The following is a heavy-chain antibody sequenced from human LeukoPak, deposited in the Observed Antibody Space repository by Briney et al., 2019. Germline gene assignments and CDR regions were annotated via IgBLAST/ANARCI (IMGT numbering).Heavy chain of an antibody. V-gene: IGHV4-34*01. Sequence: TSETLSLTCAVYGGSISGHYWSWIRQPPGKRLEWIAEIHHSGSTNYNPSLRSRVTISIDTSKNQFSLKLSSVTAADTAVYYCARSDYGSGNYYWSLDYWGQGTLVTVSS. CDR2: IHHSGST. J-gene: IGHJ4*02. D-gene: IGHD3-10*01. CDR1: GGSISGHY. CDR3: ARSDYGSGNYYWSLDY.